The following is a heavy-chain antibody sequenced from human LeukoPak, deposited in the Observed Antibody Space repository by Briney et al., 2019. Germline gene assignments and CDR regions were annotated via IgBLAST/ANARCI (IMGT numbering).Heavy chain of an antibody. CDR3: ARETTETGDLGY. Sequence: GGSLRLSCAASGFTFDDYAMHWVRQAPGKGLEWVSGISWNSGSIGYADSVKGRFTISRDNAKNSLYLQMNSLRAEDTAVYYCARETTETGDLGYWGQGTLVTVSS. D-gene: IGHD7-27*01. V-gene: IGHV3-9*01. CDR1: GFTFDDYA. J-gene: IGHJ4*02. CDR2: ISWNSGSI.